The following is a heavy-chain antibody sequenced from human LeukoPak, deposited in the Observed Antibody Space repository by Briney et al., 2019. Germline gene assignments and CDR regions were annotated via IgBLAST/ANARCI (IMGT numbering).Heavy chain of an antibody. CDR2: IYYSGST. CDR3: AGGVYSSGWYSHWYYYGMDV. Sequence: SETQSLTCTVSGGSISSYYWSWIRQPPGKGLEWIGYIYYSGSTNYNPSLKSRVTISVATSKNQFSVKLSSVTAADTAVYYCAGGVYSSGWYSHWYYYGMDVWGQGTTVTVSS. D-gene: IGHD6-19*01. J-gene: IGHJ6*02. CDR1: GGSISSYY. V-gene: IGHV4-59*08.